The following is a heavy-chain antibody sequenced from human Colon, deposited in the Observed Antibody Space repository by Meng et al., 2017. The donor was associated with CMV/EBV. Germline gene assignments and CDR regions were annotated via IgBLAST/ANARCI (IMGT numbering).Heavy chain of an antibody. CDR3: ARGCTIGAP. CDR1: GFAVSSNY. V-gene: IGHV3-66*01. Sequence: GGSLRLSCAASGFAVSSNYMSWVRQAPGKGLEWVSAVYRDDSTHYTDSVKGRFTISRDNAKNSLFLQMSSLRVEDTAVYYCARGCTIGAPWGQGTLVTVSS. CDR2: VYRDDST. J-gene: IGHJ5*02. D-gene: IGHD2-8*01.